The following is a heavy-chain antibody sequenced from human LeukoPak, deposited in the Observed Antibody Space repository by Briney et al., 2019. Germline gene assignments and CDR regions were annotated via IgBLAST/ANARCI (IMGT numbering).Heavy chain of an antibody. CDR2: ISSRSSDI. CDR3: ARALYYDILTGYQTHTYYFDY. CDR1: GFTFSYYW. V-gene: IGHV3-21*01. Sequence: GGSLRLSCAASGFTFSYYWMGWVRQAPGKGLEWVSSISSRSSDIYYAASVKGRFTISRDNARNSLYLQMSSLRAEDTAVYYCARALYYDILTGYQTHTYYFDYWGQGTLVTVSS. J-gene: IGHJ4*02. D-gene: IGHD3-9*01.